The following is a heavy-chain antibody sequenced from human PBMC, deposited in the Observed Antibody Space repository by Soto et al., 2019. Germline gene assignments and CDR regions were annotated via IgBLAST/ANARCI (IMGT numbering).Heavy chain of an antibody. V-gene: IGHV4-39*01. CDR3: TNSNWFDP. CDR1: GGSISSSRYY. D-gene: IGHD3-10*01. J-gene: IGHJ5*02. CDR2: IYYSGST. Sequence: SETLSLTCTVSGGSISSSRYYLGWIRQPPGKGLEWIGRIYYSGSTYYNPSLKSRVTISVDTSKNQFSLKLSSVTAADAAVYYCTNSNWFDPWGQGTLVTVSS.